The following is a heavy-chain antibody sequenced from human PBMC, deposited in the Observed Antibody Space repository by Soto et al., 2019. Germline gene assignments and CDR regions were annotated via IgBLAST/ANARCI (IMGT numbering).Heavy chain of an antibody. D-gene: IGHD6-25*01. CDR1: GYTFTSDG. Sequence: AAMKFSCKAAGYTFTSDGISWLRQAPAQGLEWMGWVSAYNGNTNYAPKLQGRVTMTTDTSTSTAYMKLSSLRSADTAVYYCARGQRLLDFGYWGQGTLVTVSS. J-gene: IGHJ4*02. CDR2: VSAYNGNT. V-gene: IGHV1-18*01. CDR3: ARGQRLLDFGY.